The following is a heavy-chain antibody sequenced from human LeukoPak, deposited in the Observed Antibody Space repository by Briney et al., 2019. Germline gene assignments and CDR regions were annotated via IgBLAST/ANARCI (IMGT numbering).Heavy chain of an antibody. Sequence: GASVKVSCKAPGYTFTGYYMHWVRQAPGQGLEWMGRINPNSGGTNYAQKFQGRVTMTRDTSISTAYMELSRLRSDDTAVYYCARAAGGITFGGVIVTLWYFDYWGQGTLVTVSS. V-gene: IGHV1-2*06. J-gene: IGHJ4*02. D-gene: IGHD3-16*02. CDR3: ARAAGGITFGGVIVTLWYFDY. CDR2: INPNSGGT. CDR1: GYTFTGYY.